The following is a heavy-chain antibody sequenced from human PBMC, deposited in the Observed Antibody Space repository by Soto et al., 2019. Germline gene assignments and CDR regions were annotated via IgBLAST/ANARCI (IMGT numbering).Heavy chain of an antibody. J-gene: IGHJ4*02. CDR3: ARDRNLVVVITTFDY. CDR1: GFTFSSYG. CDR2: IWYDGSNK. V-gene: IGHV3-33*01. D-gene: IGHD3-22*01. Sequence: PEGSLRLSCAASGFTFSSYGMHWVRPAPGKGLEWVAVIWYDGSNKYYADSVKGRFTISRDNSKNTLYLQMNSLRAEDTAVYYCARDRNLVVVITTFDYWGQGTLVTVSS.